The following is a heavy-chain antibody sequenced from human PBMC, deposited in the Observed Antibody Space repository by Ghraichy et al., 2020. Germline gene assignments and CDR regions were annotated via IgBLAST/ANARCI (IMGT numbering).Heavy chain of an antibody. Sequence: SGPTLVKPTQTLTLTCTFSGFSLTTSGVGVGWIRQPPGKAPECLALIYWDNDKRYSPSLKTRLAITKDTSRNQVVLTLTNLQAVDTATYYCAHRMSAPGTPWDGGFFDYWGPGTLVAVSP. J-gene: IGHJ4*02. CDR2: IYWDNDK. V-gene: IGHV2-5*02. CDR1: GFSLTTSGVG. CDR3: AHRMSAPGTPWDGGFFDY. D-gene: IGHD6-13*01.